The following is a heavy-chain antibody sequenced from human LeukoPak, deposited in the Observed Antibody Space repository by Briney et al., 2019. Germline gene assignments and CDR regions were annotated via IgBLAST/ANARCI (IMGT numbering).Heavy chain of an antibody. Sequence: GGSLRLSCAASGFSFSSYWMNWVRQAPGKGLEWVASIKEDGSEKNYVDSVKGRLTISRDNAKNSLYLQMISLRAEDTAVYYCARYHGSGSYYPPNYYGMDVWGQGTTVTVSS. CDR2: IKEDGSEK. CDR1: GFSFSSYW. CDR3: ARYHGSGSYYPPNYYGMDV. D-gene: IGHD3-10*01. J-gene: IGHJ6*02. V-gene: IGHV3-7*01.